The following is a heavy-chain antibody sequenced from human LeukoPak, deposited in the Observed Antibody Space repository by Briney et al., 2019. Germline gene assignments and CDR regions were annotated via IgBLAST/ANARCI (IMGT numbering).Heavy chain of an antibody. V-gene: IGHV4-34*01. Sequence: SETLSLTCAVYGGSFSGYYWSWIRQPPGKGLEWIGEINHSGSTNYNPSLKSRVTISVDTSKNQFSLKLSSVTAADTAVYYCAIARGLDYWGQGTLVTVSS. J-gene: IGHJ4*02. CDR2: INHSGST. CDR3: AIARGLDY. CDR1: GGSFSGYY. D-gene: IGHD3-10*01.